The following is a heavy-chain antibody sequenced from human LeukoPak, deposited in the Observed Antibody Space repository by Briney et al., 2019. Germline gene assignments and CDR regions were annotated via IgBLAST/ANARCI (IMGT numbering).Heavy chain of an antibody. CDR2: ISSNGGST. J-gene: IGHJ4*02. CDR1: GFTFSSYS. Sequence: GGSLRLSCAASGFTFSSYSMNWVRQAPGKGLEYVSAISSNGGSTYYANSVKGRFTISRDNSKNTLYLQMGSLRAEDMAVYYCARVGYYDSSGYYDYWGQGTLVTVSS. D-gene: IGHD3-22*01. V-gene: IGHV3-64*01. CDR3: ARVGYYDSSGYYDY.